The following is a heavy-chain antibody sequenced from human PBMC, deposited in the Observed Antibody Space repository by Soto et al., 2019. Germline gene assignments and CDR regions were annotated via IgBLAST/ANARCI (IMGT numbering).Heavy chain of an antibody. D-gene: IGHD6-19*01. Sequence: GGSLRLSCAASDFTLSNAWMNWVRQAPGQGLEWVGRIKSNIDGGTIDYAAPVKGRFTISRDDSKNTLYLQMNSLKTEDTAVYYCTPDRVAVPGFDPWGQGTLVTVSS. J-gene: IGHJ5*02. CDR3: TPDRVAVPGFDP. V-gene: IGHV3-15*07. CDR2: IKSNIDGGTI. CDR1: DFTLSNAW.